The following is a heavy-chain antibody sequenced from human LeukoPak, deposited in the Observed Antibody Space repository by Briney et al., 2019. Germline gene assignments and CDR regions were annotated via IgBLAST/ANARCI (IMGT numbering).Heavy chain of an antibody. CDR3: ARDSYGPRDY. CDR1: GFTFSRYA. Sequence: PGGSLRLSCAASGFTFSRYAMNWVRQAPGKGLEWVSGISGSDDSTYYAESVKGRFTISRDNSKNTLYLQLNSLRAEDTAVYYCARDSYGPRDYWGQGTLVTVSS. D-gene: IGHD5-18*01. V-gene: IGHV3-23*01. J-gene: IGHJ4*02. CDR2: ISGSDDST.